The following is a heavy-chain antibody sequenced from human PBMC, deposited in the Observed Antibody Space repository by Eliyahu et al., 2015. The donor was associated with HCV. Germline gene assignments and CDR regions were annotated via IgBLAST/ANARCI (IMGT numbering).Heavy chain of an antibody. CDR2: ININTGIP. D-gene: IGHD4-17*01. Sequence: QVQLVQSGSELKEPGASVRVSCKASGYTFVSHSINWVRQAPGQGLEWMGWININTGIPTYAQGFTGRFVFSLDASVSTAYLQITNLKTEDTAVYYCARDLSTVTFDRWGQGTLVTVSS. J-gene: IGHJ4*02. V-gene: IGHV7-4-1*02. CDR1: GYTFVSHS. CDR3: ARDLSTVTFDR.